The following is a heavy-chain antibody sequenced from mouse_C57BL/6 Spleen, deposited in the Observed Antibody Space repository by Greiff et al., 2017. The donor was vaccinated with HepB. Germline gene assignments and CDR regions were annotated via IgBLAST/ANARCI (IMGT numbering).Heavy chain of an antibody. J-gene: IGHJ2*01. CDR2: INPNNGGT. D-gene: IGHD1-1*01. V-gene: IGHV1-26*01. CDR3: GKNYGSTLLLDY. Sequence: EVQLQQSGPELVKPGASVKISCKASGYTFTDYYMNWVKQSHGKSLEWIGDINPNNGGTSYNQKFKGKDTLTVDKSSSTACMELRSLTSEDSAVYFCGKNYGSTLLLDYWGQGTTLTVSS. CDR1: GYTFTDYY.